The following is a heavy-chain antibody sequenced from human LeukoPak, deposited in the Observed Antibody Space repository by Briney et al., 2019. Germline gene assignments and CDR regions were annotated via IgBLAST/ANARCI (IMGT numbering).Heavy chain of an antibody. D-gene: IGHD7-27*01. Sequence: GGSLRLSCAASGFTVSSNYMSWVRLAPGKGLEWVSVIYSGGSTYYADSVKGRFTISRDNSKNTLYLQMNSLRAEDTAVYYCARDSLGMGWFDPWGQGTLVTVSS. CDR3: ARDSLGMGWFDP. V-gene: IGHV3-53*01. J-gene: IGHJ5*02. CDR1: GFTVSSNY. CDR2: IYSGGST.